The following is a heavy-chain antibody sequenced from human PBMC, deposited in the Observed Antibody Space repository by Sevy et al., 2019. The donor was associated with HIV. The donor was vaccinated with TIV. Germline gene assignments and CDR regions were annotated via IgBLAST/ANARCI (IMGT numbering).Heavy chain of an antibody. D-gene: IGHD3-3*01. CDR2: ISSSSNYI. CDR1: GFTFSTYT. J-gene: IGHJ6*02. V-gene: IGHV3-21*01. CDR3: ARDRLGITISAEWGGGMDV. Sequence: GGSLRLSCAASGFTFSTYTMNWVRQAPGKGLEWVSSISSSSNYIYYADSMKGRFTISRDNANNSLYLQMNSLRAEDTAVYYCARDRLGITISAEWGGGMDVWGQGTTVTVSS.